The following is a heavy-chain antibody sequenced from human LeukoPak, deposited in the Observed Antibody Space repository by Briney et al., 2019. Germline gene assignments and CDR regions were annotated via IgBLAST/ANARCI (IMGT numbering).Heavy chain of an antibody. CDR2: ISRSSRTI. D-gene: IGHD3-10*02. V-gene: IGHV3-48*01. J-gene: IGHJ6*04. Sequence: PGRSLRLSCAASAFTLSIYAMNWVSQAPGQGLEWVSYISRSSRTIHYADSVKGRFTISRDNAKNSLYLQMNSLRAEDTAVYYCAELGITIVGGVWGKGTTVTISS. CDR3: AELGITIVGGV. CDR1: AFTLSIYA.